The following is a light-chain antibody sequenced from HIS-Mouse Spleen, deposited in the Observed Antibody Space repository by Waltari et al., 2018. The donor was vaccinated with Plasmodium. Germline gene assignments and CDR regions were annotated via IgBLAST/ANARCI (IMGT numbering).Light chain of an antibody. V-gene: IGKV1-9*01. CDR1: QGISSY. J-gene: IGKJ2*01. CDR3: QQLNSYPYT. Sequence: DIQLTQSPSFLSASVGDRVTITCRASQGISSYLAWYQQKPGKAPKLLIYAASTLQSGVPSRCSGRGSGTEFTLTISSLQPEDFATYYCQQLNSYPYTFGQGTKLEIK. CDR2: AAS.